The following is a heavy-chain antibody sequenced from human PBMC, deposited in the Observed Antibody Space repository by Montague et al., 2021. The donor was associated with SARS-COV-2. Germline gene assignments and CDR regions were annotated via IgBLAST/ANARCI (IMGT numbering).Heavy chain of an antibody. CDR3: VRDHSYGAARGAYDV. CDR2: IYDGGAA. J-gene: IGHJ3*01. Sequence: SETLSLTCTVSGGSITGYYWSWLRRSPGKGLEWIAYIYDGGAANYNPSLGSRVTISTDTSKNQLSLKVNSVTAADTAVYYCVRDHSYGAARGAYDVWGQGTVVTVSS. D-gene: IGHD4-17*01. CDR1: GGSITGYY. V-gene: IGHV4-59*01.